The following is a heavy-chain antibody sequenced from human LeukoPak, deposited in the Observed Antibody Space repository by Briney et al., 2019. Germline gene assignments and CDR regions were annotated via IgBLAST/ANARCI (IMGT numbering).Heavy chain of an antibody. CDR3: ARGNYCDSSGYYYNWFDP. CDR2: INPNSGGT. D-gene: IGHD3-22*01. V-gene: IGHV1-2*02. CDR1: GYTFTDYY. Sequence: ASLTVSLMPSGYTFTDYYLHWVRQAPGQGLDWMGWINPNSGGTNYAQKFQGRVTMTRDTSISTAYMELSRLRSDDTAVYYCARGNYCDSSGYYYNWFDPWGQGTLVTVSS. J-gene: IGHJ5*02.